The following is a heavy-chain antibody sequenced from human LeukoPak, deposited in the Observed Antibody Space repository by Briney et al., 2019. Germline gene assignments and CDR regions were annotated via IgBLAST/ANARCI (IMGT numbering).Heavy chain of an antibody. J-gene: IGHJ3*02. Sequence: GGSLRLSCAAPGFTFSSYEMNWVRQAPGKGLEWVSFISTSDTIIYYADSVKGRFTISRDNAKNSLYLQMNSLRAEDTAVYYCARDNKVVVGTHAFDIWGQGTMVTVSS. CDR1: GFTFSSYE. D-gene: IGHD3-22*01. CDR3: ARDNKVVVGTHAFDI. V-gene: IGHV3-48*03. CDR2: ISTSDTII.